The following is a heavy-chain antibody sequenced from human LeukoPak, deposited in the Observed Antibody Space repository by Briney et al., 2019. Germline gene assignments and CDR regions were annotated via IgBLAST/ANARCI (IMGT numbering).Heavy chain of an antibody. J-gene: IGHJ4*02. Sequence: GGSLRLSCAAFGFTVSADYMSWVRQAPGKGVEWVSIYSGGDTYYADSVKGRFTISRDNSKNTLYLQMNSLRAEDTAVYYCARDRYSTIFGGWGQGALGTVSS. D-gene: IGHD3-3*01. CDR1: GFTVSADY. CDR3: ARDRYSTIFGG. CDR2: YSGGDT. V-gene: IGHV3-66*02.